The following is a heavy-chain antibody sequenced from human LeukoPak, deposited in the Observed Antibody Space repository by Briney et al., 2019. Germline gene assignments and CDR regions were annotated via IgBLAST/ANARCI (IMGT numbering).Heavy chain of an antibody. CDR1: GFTFDDYA. D-gene: IGHD1-26*01. Sequence: SLRLSCAASGFTFDDYAMHWVRQAPGKGLEWVSGISWNSGSIGYADSVKGRFTISRDNAKNSLYLQMNSLRAEDTALYYCAKDLGIGSYGMDVWGQGTTVTVSS. CDR3: AKDLGIGSYGMDV. J-gene: IGHJ6*02. V-gene: IGHV3-9*01. CDR2: ISWNSGSI.